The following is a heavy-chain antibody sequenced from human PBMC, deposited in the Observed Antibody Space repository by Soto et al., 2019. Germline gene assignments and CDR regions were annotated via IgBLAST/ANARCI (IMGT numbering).Heavy chain of an antibody. J-gene: IGHJ5*02. V-gene: IGHV4-4*02. CDR2: IYHSGST. Sequence: PSETLSLTCAVSGASISSSNWLSWVRQPPGKGLEWIGEIYHSGSTNYNPSLKSRVTISVDRSKKQLSLKLTSVTAADTAVYYCASGGYCSGGSCYGNWFDPWGQGSRVT. D-gene: IGHD2-15*01. CDR1: GASISSSNW. CDR3: ASGGYCSGGSCYGNWFDP.